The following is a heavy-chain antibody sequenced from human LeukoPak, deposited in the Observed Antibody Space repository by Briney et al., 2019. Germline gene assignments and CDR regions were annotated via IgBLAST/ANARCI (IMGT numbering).Heavy chain of an antibody. Sequence: ASVKVSCKASGYTFTSYGINWVRQAPGQGLEWMGWISAYNGNTNYAQKFQGRVTMTTDTSTGTVYMDLRSLRSDDTAVYYCAREKKTEWTTGAFDMWGQGTMVIVSS. CDR3: AREKKTEWTTGAFDM. CDR1: GYTFTSYG. D-gene: IGHD3-3*01. V-gene: IGHV1-18*01. J-gene: IGHJ3*02. CDR2: ISAYNGNT.